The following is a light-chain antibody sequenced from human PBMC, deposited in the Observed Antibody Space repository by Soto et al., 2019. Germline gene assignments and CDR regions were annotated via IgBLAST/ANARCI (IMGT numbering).Light chain of an antibody. CDR2: DVT. CDR3: NSYTSTNTLV. V-gene: IGLV2-14*03. Sequence: QSVLTQPASVSGSPGQSITISCTGTSSDVGGYNHVSWYQQHPGKAPKLMIYDVTDRPSGVSNRCSGSKSGNTASLAISGLQAEDEADYYCNSYTSTNTLVFGGGTKLTVL. CDR1: SSDVGGYNH. J-gene: IGLJ2*01.